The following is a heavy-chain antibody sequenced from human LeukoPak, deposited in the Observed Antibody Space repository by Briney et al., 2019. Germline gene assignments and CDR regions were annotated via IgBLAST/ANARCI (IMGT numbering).Heavy chain of an antibody. J-gene: IGHJ1*01. CDR2: IYYSGST. CDR3: ARLYSSSWYFEYFQH. D-gene: IGHD6-13*01. Sequence: SETLSLPCTVSGDPISSYYWSWIRQPPGKGLEWTGYIYYSGSTNYNPSLKSRVTISVDTSKNQFSLKLSSVTAADTAVYYCARLYSSSWYFEYFQHWGQGTLVTVSS. CDR1: GDPISSYY. V-gene: IGHV4-59*08.